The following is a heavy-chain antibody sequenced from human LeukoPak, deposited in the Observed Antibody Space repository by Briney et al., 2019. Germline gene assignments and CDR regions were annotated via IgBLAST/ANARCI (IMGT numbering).Heavy chain of an antibody. J-gene: IGHJ4*02. CDR2: ISGSGGST. Sequence: GGSLRLSCAASGFTFSNCAMSWVRQAPGKGLEWVSAISGSGGSTYYAGSVKGRFTISRDNSKNTLSLQMNSLRADDTAIYYCAKGTYSSSPRDYWGQGTLVTVSS. CDR1: GFTFSNCA. D-gene: IGHD6-6*01. V-gene: IGHV3-23*01. CDR3: AKGTYSSSPRDY.